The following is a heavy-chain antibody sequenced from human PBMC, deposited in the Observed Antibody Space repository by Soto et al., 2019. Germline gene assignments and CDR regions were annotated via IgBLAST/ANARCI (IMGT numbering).Heavy chain of an antibody. Sequence: QVQLVESGGGVVQPGRSLRLSCAASGFTFSTYGMHWVRQAPGKGLEWVADIWYDGSNKYYADSVKGRITISRDNSKYTLYPQMNSLRAEDTAVYYCARDGSYCPGPFDYWGQGTLVTVSS. CDR3: ARDGSYCPGPFDY. D-gene: IGHD5-18*01. CDR1: GFTFSTYG. J-gene: IGHJ4*02. CDR2: IWYDGSNK. V-gene: IGHV3-33*01.